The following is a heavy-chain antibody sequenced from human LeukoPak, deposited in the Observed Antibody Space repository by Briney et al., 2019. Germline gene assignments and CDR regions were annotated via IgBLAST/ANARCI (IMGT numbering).Heavy chain of an antibody. D-gene: IGHD3-10*01. J-gene: IGHJ4*02. Sequence: GGSLRLSCAASGFTFSSYSMNWVRQAPGKGLEWVSSISSSSSYIYYADSVKGRFTISRDNAKNSLYLQMSSLRAEDTALYYCAREETRITMLRGVTYFEYWGQGTLVTVSS. V-gene: IGHV3-21*04. CDR2: ISSSSSYI. CDR1: GFTFSSYS. CDR3: AREETRITMLRGVTYFEY.